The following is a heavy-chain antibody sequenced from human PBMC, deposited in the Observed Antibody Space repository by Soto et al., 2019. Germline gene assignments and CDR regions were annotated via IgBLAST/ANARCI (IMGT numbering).Heavy chain of an antibody. J-gene: IGHJ4*02. CDR2: IWYDGSNK. Sequence: GGSLRLSCAASGFTFSSYGMHWVRQAPGKGLEWVAVIWYDGSNKYYADSVKGRFTISRDNSKNTLYLQMNSLRAEDTAVYYCTRGYYDILTGYYTPNYFGYWGQGTLVTVSS. D-gene: IGHD3-9*01. V-gene: IGHV3-33*01. CDR3: TRGYYDILTGYYTPNYFGY. CDR1: GFTFSSYG.